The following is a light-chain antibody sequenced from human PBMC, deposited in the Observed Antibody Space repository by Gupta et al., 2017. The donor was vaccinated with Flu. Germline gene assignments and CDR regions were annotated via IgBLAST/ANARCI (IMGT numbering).Light chain of an antibody. V-gene: IGKV3-20*01. J-gene: IGKJ4*01. CDR1: QSVGSSY. Sequence: EIVLTQSPGILSLSPGERATLSCRASQSVGSSYLAWYQQKPGQAPSLLIYSASSRATGIPDRFSGSGSGTDFTLTISRLEPEDFAVYYCQKYGTSPLTFGGGTKVEI. CDR3: QKYGTSPLT. CDR2: SAS.